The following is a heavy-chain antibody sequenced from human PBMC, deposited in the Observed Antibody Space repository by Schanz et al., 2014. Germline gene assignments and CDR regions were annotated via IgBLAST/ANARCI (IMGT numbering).Heavy chain of an antibody. CDR1: GGTFSSDT. D-gene: IGHD3-16*01. CDR3: AREVCLYDRGRFDP. J-gene: IGHJ5*02. CDR2: IVPIAGIT. V-gene: IGHV1-69*08. Sequence: QVHLVQSGAEVKKPGSSVKVSCKASGGTFSSDTFSWVRQAPGQGLEWMGRIVPIAGITNYAQRIQGRVTITADKSTDTAYMELSSLRSEDTAVYYGAREVCLYDRGRFDPWGQGTLVTVSA.